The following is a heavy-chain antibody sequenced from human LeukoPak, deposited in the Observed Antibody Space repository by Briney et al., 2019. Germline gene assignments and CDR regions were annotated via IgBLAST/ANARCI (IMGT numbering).Heavy chain of an antibody. CDR3: ARGLPNRSVVVVPAAFDF. J-gene: IGHJ4*02. Sequence: SETLSLTCSVSGVSIRSSGDYWGWIRQPPGKGLEWIGSIYYTETTATTSYTPSLRGRVTISLDTSKNHFSLNLTFVTAADTAIYCCARGLPNRSVVVVPAAFDFWGQGSRVTVSS. CDR1: GVSIRSSGDY. D-gene: IGHD2-2*01. CDR2: IYYTETTATT. V-gene: IGHV4-39*07.